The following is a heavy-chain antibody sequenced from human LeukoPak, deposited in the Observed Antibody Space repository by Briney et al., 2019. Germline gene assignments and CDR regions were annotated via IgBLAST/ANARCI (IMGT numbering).Heavy chain of an antibody. CDR1: GFTFSSYS. CDR3: ATLGITMIGGV. Sequence: GGSLRLSCAASGFTFSSYSMNWVRQAPGKGLEWVSYISSSGSTIYYAGSVKGRFTLSRDNAKNSLYLQMNSLRAEDTSVYYCATLGITMIGGVWGKGTTVTISS. J-gene: IGHJ6*04. V-gene: IGHV3-48*04. D-gene: IGHD3-10*02. CDR2: ISSSGSTI.